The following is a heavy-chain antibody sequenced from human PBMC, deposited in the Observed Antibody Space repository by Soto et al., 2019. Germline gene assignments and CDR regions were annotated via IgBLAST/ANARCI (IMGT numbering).Heavy chain of an antibody. CDR3: ATHPPYGPLDH. D-gene: IGHD4-17*01. Sequence: SETLSLTCTVSGGSISSYYWSWIRQPPGKGLEWIGYIYYSESTYYNPSLKSRVTISVDTSKNQFSLRLTSVTAADTAAYYCATHPPYGPLDHWGQGTLVTVSS. J-gene: IGHJ4*02. V-gene: IGHV4-59*08. CDR1: GGSISSYY. CDR2: IYYSEST.